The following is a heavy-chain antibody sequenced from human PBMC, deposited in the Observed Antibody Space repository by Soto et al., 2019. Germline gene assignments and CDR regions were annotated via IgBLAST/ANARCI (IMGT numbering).Heavy chain of an antibody. CDR2: ITPDSGKT. V-gene: IGHV1-8*01. CDR3: ARVYGYYYYYMDV. J-gene: IGHJ6*03. CDR1: GYSLTDNC. Sequence: QAYLEQSGAEVKKPGASVKVSCKASGYSLTDNCFTWVRQASGQGLEYVGWITPDSGKTDYAQKFQCRVTMTRATSINTVYMELSSLRSDDTAVYYCARVYGYYYYYMDVWGKGTTVTVSS. D-gene: IGHD2-8*01.